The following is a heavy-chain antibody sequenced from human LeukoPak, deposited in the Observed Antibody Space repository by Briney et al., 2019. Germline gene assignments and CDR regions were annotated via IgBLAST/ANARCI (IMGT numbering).Heavy chain of an antibody. CDR1: GGTFNNFA. J-gene: IGHJ4*02. V-gene: IGHV1-69*13. CDR3: ASPVKYYDTWSGYPPFDY. D-gene: IGHD3-3*01. Sequence: SVKVSCKASGGTFNNFAISWVRQAPGQGLEWVGGIIPMSGTANYAQKFQGRVTITADESTSTAYMELSSLRSEDTAIYYCASPVKYYDTWSGYPPFDYWGQGTLVTVPS. CDR2: IIPMSGTA.